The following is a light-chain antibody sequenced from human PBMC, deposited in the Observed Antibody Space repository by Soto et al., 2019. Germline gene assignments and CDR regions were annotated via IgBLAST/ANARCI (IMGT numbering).Light chain of an antibody. J-gene: IGLJ1*01. CDR2: EVN. CDR1: SSDVGGYNY. V-gene: IGLV2-14*01. Sequence: QSVLTQPASVSGSPGQSITISCSGTSSDVGGYNYVSWFHQHPDKAPKVIIYEVNNRPSGVSNRFSGSKSGNTASLTISGLQAEDEADYYCSSFTSSITLVFGTGTKVTVL. CDR3: SSFTSSITLV.